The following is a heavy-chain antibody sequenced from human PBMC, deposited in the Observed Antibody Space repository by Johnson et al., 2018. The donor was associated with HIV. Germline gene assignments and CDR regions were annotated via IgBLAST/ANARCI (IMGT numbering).Heavy chain of an antibody. Sequence: VQLVESGGGVVQPGRSLRLSCAASGFTFSSYDMHWVRQPTGKGLEWVSSIDTTGDTYYPGSVRGRFTISRENAKNSLYLQMNNLRAGDSAVYYCVRASWFGAFDIWGQGTLVTVSS. CDR3: VRASWFGAFDI. CDR1: GFTFSSYD. CDR2: IDTTGDT. V-gene: IGHV3-13*01. D-gene: IGHD3-10*01. J-gene: IGHJ3*02.